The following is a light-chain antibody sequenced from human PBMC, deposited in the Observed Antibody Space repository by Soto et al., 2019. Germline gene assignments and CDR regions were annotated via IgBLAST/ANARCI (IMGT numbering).Light chain of an antibody. CDR1: QGTSSY. CDR3: QQYNDYSLT. CDR2: GAS. V-gene: IGKV1-9*01. Sequence: DIQLTQSPSFLSASVGDRVTITCRASQGTSSYLAWFQQKPGRAPKLLIYGASTLQSGVPSRFSGSGSETEFTLTISSLQPDDFATYYCQQYNDYSLTFGGGTKVEIK. J-gene: IGKJ4*01.